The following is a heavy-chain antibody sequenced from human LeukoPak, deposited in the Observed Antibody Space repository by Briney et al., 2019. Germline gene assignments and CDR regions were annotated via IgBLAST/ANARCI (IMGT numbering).Heavy chain of an antibody. CDR1: GFKFNDYG. Sequence: GGSLRLSCTASGFKFNDYGMYWVRLPPQEGPEWVALVWFDNSNEHYADSVKGRFFISRDNDENTLSLHMNSLTVEDTAVYYCAKGRGPTPLGDAGADVWGKGTAVTVSA. D-gene: IGHD1-26*01. CDR3: AKGRGPTPLGDAGADV. J-gene: IGHJ6*04. V-gene: IGHV3-33*06. CDR2: VWFDNSNE.